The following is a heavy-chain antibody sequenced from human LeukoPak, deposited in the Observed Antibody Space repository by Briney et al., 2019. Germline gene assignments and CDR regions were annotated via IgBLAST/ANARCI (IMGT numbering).Heavy chain of an antibody. D-gene: IGHD3-10*01. CDR1: GGTFSSYA. CDR3: ARVGGEVLLWSL. J-gene: IGHJ4*02. V-gene: IGHV1-69*13. CDR2: IIPIFGTA. Sequence: ASVKVSCKASGGTFSSYAISWVRQAPGQGLEWMGGIIPIFGTANYAQKFQGRVTITAGESTSTAYMELSSLRSEDTAVYYCARVGGEVLLWSLWGQGTLVTVSS.